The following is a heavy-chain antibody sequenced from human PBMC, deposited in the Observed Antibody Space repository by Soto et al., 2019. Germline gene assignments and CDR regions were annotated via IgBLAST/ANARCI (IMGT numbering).Heavy chain of an antibody. V-gene: IGHV3-23*01. CDR2: IGGSGGST. Sequence: PGGSLRLSCAASGFSFSSHAMSWVRQAPGKGVEWVSAIGGSGGSTFYADSVRGRFTISRDNSGNTLYLQMNSLRAADTALYFCARSYYYDSTGYYRTFDYWGPGTLVTVSS. CDR3: ARSYYYDSTGYYRTFDY. D-gene: IGHD3-22*01. J-gene: IGHJ4*02. CDR1: GFSFSSHA.